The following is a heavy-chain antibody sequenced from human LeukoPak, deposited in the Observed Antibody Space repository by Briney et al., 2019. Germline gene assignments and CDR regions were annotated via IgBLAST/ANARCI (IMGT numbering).Heavy chain of an antibody. CDR3: ARDPGITMVRGVRNWFDP. D-gene: IGHD3-10*01. Sequence: PSETLSLTCTVSGGSISNSSYYWGWIRQPPGKGLEWIGSIYYSGGTYYNPSLKSRGTISVDTSKNQFSLKLSSVTAADTAVYYCARDPGITMVRGVRNWFDPWGQGTLVTVSS. CDR1: GGSISNSSYY. CDR2: IYYSGGT. J-gene: IGHJ5*02. V-gene: IGHV4-39*07.